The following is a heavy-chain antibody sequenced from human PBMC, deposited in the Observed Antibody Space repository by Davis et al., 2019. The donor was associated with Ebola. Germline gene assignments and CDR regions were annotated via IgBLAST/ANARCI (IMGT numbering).Heavy chain of an antibody. CDR1: GASFSGHW. CDR3: AKEDWWRFDP. D-gene: IGHD2-8*02. Sequence: PGVSLRLSCAVSGASFSGHWMTWVRQAPGKGLESVAKINKDGSQKYYVDSVKGRFTISRDNAQNSLYLQMNSLRAEDTAMYYCAKEDWWRFDPWGQGTLVTVSS. J-gene: IGHJ5*02. CDR2: INKDGSQK. V-gene: IGHV3-7*03.